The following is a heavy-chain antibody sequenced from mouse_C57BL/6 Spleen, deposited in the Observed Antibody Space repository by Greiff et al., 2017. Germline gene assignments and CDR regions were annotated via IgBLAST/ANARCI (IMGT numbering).Heavy chain of an antibody. J-gene: IGHJ3*01. CDR2: IYPGSGNT. CDR1: GYTFTDYY. D-gene: IGHD2-1*01. Sequence: VQLQQSGAELVRPGASVKLSCKASGYTFTDYYINWVKQRPGQGLEWIARIYPGSGNTYYNEKFKGKATLTAEKSSSTAYMQLSSLTSEDSAVYFCARSGVYGNYGAYWGQGTLDTVSA. V-gene: IGHV1-76*01. CDR3: ARSGVYGNYGAY.